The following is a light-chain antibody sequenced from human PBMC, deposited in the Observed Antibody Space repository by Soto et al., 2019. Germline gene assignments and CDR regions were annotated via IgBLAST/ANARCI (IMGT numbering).Light chain of an antibody. CDR3: QKYTTVPA. Sequence: DIQMTQSPSSLSASVGDRVTITCRASQGISNYLAWYQQIPGKVPKLLLSAASTLQSGVPSRFSGSESGTDFTLTISSLQPEDLATYYCQKYTTVPAFGGRTKMEIK. J-gene: IGKJ4*01. CDR1: QGISNY. V-gene: IGKV1-27*01. CDR2: AAS.